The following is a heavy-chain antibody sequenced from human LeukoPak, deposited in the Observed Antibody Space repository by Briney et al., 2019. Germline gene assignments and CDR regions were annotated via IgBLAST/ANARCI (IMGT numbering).Heavy chain of an antibody. CDR3: AREGLDAFDI. CDR1: GFSFSGYV. Sequence: GGSLRLPCAASGFSFSGYVMHWVRQAPGKGLEWVAFIRHDNSDKFYADSVKGRFTISSDKSKNTLYLQMNSLRPEDTAVYYCAREGLDAFDIWGQRTNVSFSS. J-gene: IGHJ3*02. D-gene: IGHD3/OR15-3a*01. CDR2: IRHDNSDK. V-gene: IGHV3-30*02.